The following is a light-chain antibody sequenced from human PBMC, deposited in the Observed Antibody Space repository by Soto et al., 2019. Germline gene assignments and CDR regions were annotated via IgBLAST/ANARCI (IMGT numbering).Light chain of an antibody. V-gene: IGLV2-11*01. Sequence: QSVLTQPASVSGSPGQSITISCTETSSDVGGYNSVSWYQQHPGKAPKLMIYDVTKRSSGVPDRFSGSKSGNAASLAISGLQAEDEAEYYCCSYAGSYTLVFGGGTKVTVL. CDR3: CSYAGSYTLV. CDR2: DVT. J-gene: IGLJ3*02. CDR1: SSDVGGYNS.